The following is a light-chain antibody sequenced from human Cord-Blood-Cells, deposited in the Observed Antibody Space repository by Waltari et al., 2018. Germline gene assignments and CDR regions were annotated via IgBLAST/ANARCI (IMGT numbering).Light chain of an antibody. J-gene: IGKJ1*01. Sequence: DIQMTPSTSSLSASVADSVTITCRASQSISSYLNWYQQKPGKAPKLRIYAASSLQSGVPSRFSGSGSGTDFTLTISSLQPEDFATYYFQQSYSTPWTFGQGTKVEIK. CDR2: AAS. CDR1: QSISSY. CDR3: QQSYSTPWT. V-gene: IGKV1-39*01.